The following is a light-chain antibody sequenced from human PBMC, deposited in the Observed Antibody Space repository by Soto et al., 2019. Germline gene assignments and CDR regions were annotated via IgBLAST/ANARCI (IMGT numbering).Light chain of an antibody. CDR3: QQYGSSGT. Sequence: EIVLTQSPATLCLSPGERATLSCRASQSVSRNLAWYQQKPGQAPRLLIYGASNRATGIPDRFSGSGSGTDFTLTISRLEPEDFAVYYCQQYGSSGTFGQGTKVDI. V-gene: IGKV3-20*01. CDR2: GAS. J-gene: IGKJ1*01. CDR1: QSVSRN.